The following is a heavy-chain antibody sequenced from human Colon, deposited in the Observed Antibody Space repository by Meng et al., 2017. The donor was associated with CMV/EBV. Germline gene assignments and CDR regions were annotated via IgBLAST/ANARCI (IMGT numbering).Heavy chain of an antibody. V-gene: IGHV3-11*04. CDR2: INNRGSTM. J-gene: IGHJ4*02. CDR3: VREDRYSYGFPDY. CDR1: GFNFNDYY. D-gene: IGHD5-18*01. Sequence: GESLKISCAASGFNFNDYYMSWIRQAPGKGLEWISYINNRGSTMYYAESLKGRFTISRDNAKNSLYLEMTNLRAEDTAVYYCVREDRYSYGFPDYWGQGTLVTVSS.